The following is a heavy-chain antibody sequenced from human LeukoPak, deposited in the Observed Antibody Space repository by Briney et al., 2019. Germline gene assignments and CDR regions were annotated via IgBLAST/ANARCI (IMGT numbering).Heavy chain of an antibody. Sequence: SETLSLTCTVSGGSISSYYWSWIRQPPGKGLEWIGYIYSSGSTNYNPSLKSRVTISVDTSKNQFSLKLSSVTAADTAVYYCARVDEGGYYYYGMDVWGQGTTVTVSS. CDR2: IYSSGST. J-gene: IGHJ6*02. V-gene: IGHV4-59*01. D-gene: IGHD3-16*01. CDR1: GGSISSYY. CDR3: ARVDEGGYYYYGMDV.